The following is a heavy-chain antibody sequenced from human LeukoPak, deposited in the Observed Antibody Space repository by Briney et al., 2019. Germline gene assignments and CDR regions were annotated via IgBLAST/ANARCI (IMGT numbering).Heavy chain of an antibody. Sequence: PGGSLRLSCAASGFTFSNYDMHWVRQPTGKGLEWVSDINTTGDTYYSASVKGRFTISSENVKNSLYVQMNSLRAGDTAVYYCVRRGNYATFDHWGRGTLVTASS. J-gene: IGHJ4*02. CDR1: GFTFSNYD. D-gene: IGHD1-26*01. V-gene: IGHV3-13*01. CDR2: INTTGDT. CDR3: VRRGNYATFDH.